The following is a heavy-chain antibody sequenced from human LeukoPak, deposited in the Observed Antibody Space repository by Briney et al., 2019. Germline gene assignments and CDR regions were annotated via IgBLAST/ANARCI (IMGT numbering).Heavy chain of an antibody. CDR2: IYYSGST. CDR3: ARAGGRAYYFDY. Sequence: SETLSLTCTVSGGSISGSSYYWGWIRQPPGKGLEWIGSIYYSGSTYYNSSLKSRVTISVDTSKNQFSLKLSSVTAADTAVYYCARAGGRAYYFDYWGQGTLVTVSS. CDR1: GGSISGSSYY. J-gene: IGHJ4*02. V-gene: IGHV4-39*07.